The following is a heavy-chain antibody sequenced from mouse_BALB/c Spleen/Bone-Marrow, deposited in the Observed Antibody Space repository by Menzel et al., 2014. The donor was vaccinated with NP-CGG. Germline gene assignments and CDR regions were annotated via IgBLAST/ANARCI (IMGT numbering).Heavy chain of an antibody. D-gene: IGHD2-3*01. CDR1: VFSFNTYA. V-gene: IGHV10-1*02. CDR2: IRSKRNNYAT. CDR3: VKFDVYIFDY. Sequence: VQLKESGGGLVQSKGTLKFSCAASVFSFNTYAMNWVRQAPGKGLEWVARIRSKRNNYATYYADSVKDRFTISRDDSQSKLFLQMNNLKTEDTAMYYCVKFDVYIFDYWAQGTRLPVTS. J-gene: IGHJ2*03.